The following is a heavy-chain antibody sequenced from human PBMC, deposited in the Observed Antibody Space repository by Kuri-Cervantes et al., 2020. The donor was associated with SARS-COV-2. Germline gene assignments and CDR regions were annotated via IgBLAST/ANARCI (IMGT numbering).Heavy chain of an antibody. CDR2: IYPGDSDT. Sequence: GESLKISCKGSGYSFTSYWIGWVRQMPGKGLEWMGIIYPGDSDTRYSPSFQGQVTISADKSISTAYLQWSSLKASDTAIYFCARLSLAVGGTPPKSSGKAHFDYWGQGTLVTVSS. V-gene: IGHV5-51*01. CDR3: ARLSLAVGGTPPKSSGKAHFDY. J-gene: IGHJ4*02. D-gene: IGHD6-25*01. CDR1: GYSFTSYW.